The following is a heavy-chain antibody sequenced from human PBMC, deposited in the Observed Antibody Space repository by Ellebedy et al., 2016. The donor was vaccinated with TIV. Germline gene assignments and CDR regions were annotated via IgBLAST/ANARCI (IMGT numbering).Heavy chain of an antibody. CDR3: VRSFGRVFDL. CDR2: INTDGTTT. CDR1: GFPFSNYW. Sequence: GGSLRLXXVASGFPFSNYWMHWVRQVPGKGLMWASRINTDGTTTRYADSVKGRFTISRDNAKNTVFLQMKSLTAEDTAVYYCVRSFGRVFDLWGQGTLVTVSS. D-gene: IGHD3-10*01. V-gene: IGHV3-74*01. J-gene: IGHJ5*02.